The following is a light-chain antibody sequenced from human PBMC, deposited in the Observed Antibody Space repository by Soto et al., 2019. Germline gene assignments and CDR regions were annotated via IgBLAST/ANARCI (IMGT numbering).Light chain of an antibody. V-gene: IGLV1-47*01. Sequence: QAVVTQPPSASGTPGQRVTISCSGSSSNIGSNYVYWYQQLPGTAPKLLIYKNNQWPSGVPDRFSGSKSGTSASPAISGLRSEDEADYYCAAWDDSLSGVVFGGGTQLTVL. CDR1: SSNIGSNY. CDR3: AAWDDSLSGVV. CDR2: KNN. J-gene: IGLJ2*01.